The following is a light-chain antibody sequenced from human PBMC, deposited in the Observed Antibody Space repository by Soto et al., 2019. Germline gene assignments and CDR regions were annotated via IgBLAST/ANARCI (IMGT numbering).Light chain of an antibody. J-gene: IGKJ2*01. CDR1: QSISDW. Sequence: DIQMTQSPSTLSASVGDRVTITCRASQSISDWLAWYQQRSGKAPKLLIYKASSLQSGVPPRFSGSGSGTEFTPTISSLQPDDFATYYCQQYNRLPYTFGEGTKLEIK. V-gene: IGKV1-5*03. CDR3: QQYNRLPYT. CDR2: KAS.